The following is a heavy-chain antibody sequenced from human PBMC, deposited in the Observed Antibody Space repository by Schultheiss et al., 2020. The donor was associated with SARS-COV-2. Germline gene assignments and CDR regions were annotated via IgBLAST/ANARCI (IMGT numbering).Heavy chain of an antibody. D-gene: IGHD5-18*01. V-gene: IGHV4-59*11. J-gene: IGHJ5*02. CDR3: ARSLTAMGEFDP. CDR1: RGSMETQY. CDR2: IYYSGST. Sequence: SETLSLTCTVSRGSMETQYWSWIRQPPVKGLEWIGYIYYSGSTNYNPSLKSRVTISVDTSKNQFSLKLSSVTAADTAVYYCARSLTAMGEFDPWGQGTLVTVSS.